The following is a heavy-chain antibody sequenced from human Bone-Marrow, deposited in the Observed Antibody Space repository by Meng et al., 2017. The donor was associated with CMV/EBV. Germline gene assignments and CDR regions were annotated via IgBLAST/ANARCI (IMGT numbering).Heavy chain of an antibody. CDR3: ARGLRSYFRGGRVTYYFDY. CDR2: MNPNSGNT. Sequence: ASVKVSCKASGYTFTGYYMHWVRQATGQGLEWMGWMNPNSGNTGYAQKFQGRVTITRNTSISTAYMELSSLRYEDTAVYYCARGLRSYFRGGRVTYYFDYCGQGTLVAVSS. D-gene: IGHD1-26*01. V-gene: IGHV1-8*03. CDR1: GYTFTGYY. J-gene: IGHJ4*02.